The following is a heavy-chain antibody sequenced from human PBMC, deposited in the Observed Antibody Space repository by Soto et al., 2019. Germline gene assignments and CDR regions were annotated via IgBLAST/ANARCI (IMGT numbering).Heavy chain of an antibody. CDR2: IDPGSGNA. D-gene: IGHD2-8*01. V-gene: IGHV1-3*01. CDR1: GYTLTNYA. CDR3: TRDLNGGNPFDY. J-gene: IGHJ4*01. Sequence: QVHLVQSGAEVKKPGASVRLSCKPSGYTLTNYAVHWVRQAAGQSLEWLAWIDPGSGNATYSQKFRDRLTLTRDKSASTFYMDLTSLTSEDTAVYFCTRDLNGGNPFDYWGHGALVTVSS.